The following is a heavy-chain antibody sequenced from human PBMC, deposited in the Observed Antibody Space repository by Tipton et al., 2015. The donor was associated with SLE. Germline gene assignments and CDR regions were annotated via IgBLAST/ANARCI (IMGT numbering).Heavy chain of an antibody. D-gene: IGHD2-2*01. V-gene: IGHV3-43*01. CDR2: ISWDGGST. J-gene: IGHJ6*02. CDR1: GFTFSSYD. CDR3: AKDIAAMLYYYGMDV. Sequence: SLRLSCAASGFTFSSYDMHWVRQAPGKGLEWVSLISWDGGSTYYADSVKGRFTISRDNSKNSLYLQMNSLRTEDTALYYCAKDIAAMLYYYGMDVWGQGTTVTVSS.